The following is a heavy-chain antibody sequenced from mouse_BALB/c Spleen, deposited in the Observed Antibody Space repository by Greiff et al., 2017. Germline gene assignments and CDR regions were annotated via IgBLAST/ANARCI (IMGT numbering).Heavy chain of an antibody. J-gene: IGHJ4*01. D-gene: IGHD6-1*01. CDR1: GYSITSGYY. CDR2: ISYDGSN. Sequence: EVQLQESGPGLVKPSQSLSLTCSVTGYSITSGYYWNWIRQFPGNKLEWMGYISYDGSNNYNPSLKNRISITRDTSKNQFFLKLNSVTTEDTATYYCARGPRGYAMDYWGQGTSVTVSS. CDR3: ARGPRGYAMDY. V-gene: IGHV3-6*02.